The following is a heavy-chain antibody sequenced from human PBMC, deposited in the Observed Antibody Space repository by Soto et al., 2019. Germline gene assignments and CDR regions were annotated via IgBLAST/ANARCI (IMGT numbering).Heavy chain of an antibody. D-gene: IGHD2-8*02. Sequence: QVQLQQWGAGRLNPSETLSLTCAVYGGSFIGYSWPWIRPPPGTGLEWIGEINHGGGTNYNPSLKSRVTISVDTSKNQFSLKLTSVTAADTAVYYCARDKITGLFDYWGQGTLVTVSS. CDR3: ARDKITGLFDY. J-gene: IGHJ4*02. CDR1: GGSFIGYS. CDR2: INHGGGT. V-gene: IGHV4-34*01.